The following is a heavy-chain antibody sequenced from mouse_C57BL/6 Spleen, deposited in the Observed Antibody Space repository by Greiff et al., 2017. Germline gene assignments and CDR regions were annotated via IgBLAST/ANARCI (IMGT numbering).Heavy chain of an antibody. CDR1: GFTFSDYG. CDR2: ISSGSSTI. CDR3: ARENYNYFDY. D-gene: IGHD2-1*01. J-gene: IGHJ2*01. Sequence: EVKLQESGGGLVKPGGSLKLSCAASGFTFSDYGMHWVRQAPEKGLEWVAYISSGSSTIYYADTVKGRFTISRDNAKNTLFLQMTSLRSEDTAMYYCARENYNYFDYWGQGTTLTVSS. V-gene: IGHV5-17*01.